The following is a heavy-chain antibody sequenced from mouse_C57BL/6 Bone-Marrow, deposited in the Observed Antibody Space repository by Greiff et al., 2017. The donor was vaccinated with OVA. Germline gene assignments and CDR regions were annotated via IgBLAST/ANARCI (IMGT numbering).Heavy chain of an antibody. CDR3: ARSDYYGSSVDY. CDR1: GFTFSDYG. D-gene: IGHD1-1*01. CDR2: ISSGSSTI. Sequence: EVQLQESGGGLVKPGGSLKLSCAASGFTFSDYGMHWVRQAPEKGLEWVAYISSGSSTIYYADTVKGRFTISRDNAKNTLFLQMTSLRSEDTAMYYCARSDYYGSSVDYWGQGTTLTVSS. V-gene: IGHV5-17*01. J-gene: IGHJ2*01.